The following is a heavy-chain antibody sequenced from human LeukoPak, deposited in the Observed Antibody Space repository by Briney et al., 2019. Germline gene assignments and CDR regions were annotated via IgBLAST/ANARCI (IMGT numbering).Heavy chain of an antibody. V-gene: IGHV4-30-2*01. CDR3: ARAGRGEMATKRARYYFDY. CDR1: GGSISSGGYS. D-gene: IGHD5-12*01. J-gene: IGHJ4*02. CDR2: IYHSGST. Sequence: PSQTLSLTCAVSGGSISSGGYSWSWIRQPPGKGLERIGYIYHSGSTYYNPSLKSRVTISVDRSKNQFSLKLSSVTAADTAVYYCARAGRGEMATKRARYYFDYWGQGTLVTVSS.